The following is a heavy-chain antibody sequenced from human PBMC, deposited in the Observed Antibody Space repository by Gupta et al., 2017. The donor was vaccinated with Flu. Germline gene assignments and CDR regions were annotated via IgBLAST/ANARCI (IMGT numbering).Heavy chain of an antibody. D-gene: IGHD4-17*01. CDR3: ARVPYGDFPHAFDI. Sequence: QVQLQESGPGLVKPSQTLSLTCTVSGGSISSGSYYWSWIRQPAGKGLEWIGRIYTSGSTNYNPSLKSRVTISVDTSKNQFSLKLSSVTAADTAVYYCARVPYGDFPHAFDIWGQGTMVTVSS. V-gene: IGHV4-61*02. J-gene: IGHJ3*02. CDR2: IYTSGST. CDR1: GGSISSGSYY.